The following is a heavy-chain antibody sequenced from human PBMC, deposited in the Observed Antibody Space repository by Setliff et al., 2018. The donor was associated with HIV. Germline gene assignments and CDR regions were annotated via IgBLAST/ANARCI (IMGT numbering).Heavy chain of an antibody. CDR3: ARVLIAATGWCEY. CDR2: ISTDGSST. CDR1: GFTFSNYW. J-gene: IGHJ4*02. V-gene: IGHV3-74*01. D-gene: IGHD2-15*01. Sequence: GGSLRLSCAASGFTFSNYWKHWVRQAPGKGLMWFSRISTDGSSTIYADSVKGRFTIARDNAKNTLFLQMNSLRAEDTAVYYCARVLIAATGWCEYWGQGTLVTVSS.